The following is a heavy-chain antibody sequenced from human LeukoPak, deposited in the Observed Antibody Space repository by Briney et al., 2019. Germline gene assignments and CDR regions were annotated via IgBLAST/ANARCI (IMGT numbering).Heavy chain of an antibody. CDR2: INPGGDNT. J-gene: IGHJ3*02. CDR3: ARIRDGYNDAYDI. CDR1: GYTFTKSY. D-gene: IGHD5-24*01. Sequence: ASVKVSCKASGYTFTKSYIHWVRQAPGQRLEWMGLINPGGDNTDYAQNFQGRLTMTSDTSARTVYMELSSLRSVDTAVYYCARIRDGYNDAYDIWGQGTLVTVTS. V-gene: IGHV1-46*01.